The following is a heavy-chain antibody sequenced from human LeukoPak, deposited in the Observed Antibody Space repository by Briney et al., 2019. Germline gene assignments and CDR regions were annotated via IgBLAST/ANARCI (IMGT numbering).Heavy chain of an antibody. V-gene: IGHV3-23*01. CDR1: GFTFSSYA. Sequence: GGSLRLACAASGFTFSSYAMSWVRQAPGKGLEWVSTISGSGGSTYYADSVKGRFTISRDNSKNTLYLQMNSLRAEDTAVYYCAKRSYCFSYYFDYWGQGTLVTVSS. J-gene: IGHJ4*02. CDR2: ISGSGGST. CDR3: AKRSYCFSYYFDY. D-gene: IGHD5-18*01.